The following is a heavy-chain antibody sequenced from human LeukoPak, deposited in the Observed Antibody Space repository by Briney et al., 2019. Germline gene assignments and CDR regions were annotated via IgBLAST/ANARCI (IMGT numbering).Heavy chain of an antibody. D-gene: IGHD3-9*01. CDR1: GFTFSSYA. Sequence: GGSPRLSCAASGFTFSSYAMHWVRQAPGKGLEREAVISYDGSNKYYADSVKGRFTISRDNSKNTLYLQMNSLRAEDTAVYYCASSVNCSSTSCPRGVLRYFDWPIDYWGQGTLVTVSS. V-gene: IGHV3-30*04. CDR2: ISYDGSNK. CDR3: ASSVNCSSTSCPRGVLRYFDWPIDY. J-gene: IGHJ4*02.